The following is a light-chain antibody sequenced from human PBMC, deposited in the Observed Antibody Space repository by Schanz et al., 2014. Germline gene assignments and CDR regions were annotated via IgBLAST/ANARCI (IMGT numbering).Light chain of an antibody. Sequence: QSVLTQPASVSGSPGQSITISCTGTSSDVGSYNLVSWYQQHPGKAPKLMIYEGSKRPSGVPDRFSGSKSGNTASLTVSGLQAEDEADYYCSSYAGNNDFGVFGGGTKLTVL. CDR1: SSDVGSYNL. V-gene: IGLV2-14*02. J-gene: IGLJ2*01. CDR2: EGS. CDR3: SSYAGNNDFGV.